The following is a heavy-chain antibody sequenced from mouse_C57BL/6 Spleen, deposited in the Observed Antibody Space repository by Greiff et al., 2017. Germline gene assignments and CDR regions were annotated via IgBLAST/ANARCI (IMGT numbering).Heavy chain of an antibody. CDR1: GYTFTSYW. Sequence: VQLQQSGPELVRPGASVKISCKAPGYTFTSYWMQWVRQRPGQGLAWIGEISPGSGSTYYNEKFKGKATLPVDTSSSTAYMQLSSLTSEDSAVYFCARVNMGGDYAMDYWGQGTSVTVSS. D-gene: IGHD1-1*02. V-gene: IGHV1-56*01. CDR2: ISPGSGST. CDR3: ARVNMGGDYAMDY. J-gene: IGHJ4*01.